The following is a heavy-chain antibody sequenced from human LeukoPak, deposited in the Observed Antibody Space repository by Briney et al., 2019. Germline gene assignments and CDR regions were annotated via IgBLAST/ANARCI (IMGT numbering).Heavy chain of an antibody. V-gene: IGHV1-46*01. CDR2: INPSGGST. CDR1: GYTFTSYY. CDR3: ARAPDAYNWNDVPTDY. J-gene: IGHJ4*02. Sequence: ASVKVSCKASGYTFTSYYMHWVRQAPGQGLEWMGIINPSGGSTSYAQKFQGRVTMTRDTSTSTVYMELSSLRSEDTAVYYCARAPDAYNWNDVPTDYWGQGTLVTVSS. D-gene: IGHD1-1*01.